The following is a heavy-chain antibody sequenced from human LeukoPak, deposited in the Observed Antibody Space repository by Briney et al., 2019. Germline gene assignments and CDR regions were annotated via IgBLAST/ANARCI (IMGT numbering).Heavy chain of an antibody. V-gene: IGHV3-23*01. CDR3: ASAPAYDFLTGYSQPDY. D-gene: IGHD3-9*01. CDR2: ISGSGGST. CDR1: GFTFSSYA. Sequence: PGGSLRLSCAASGFTFSSYAMSWVRQAPGKGLEWVSAISGSGGSTYYADFVKCRFTISRDNSKNTLYLQMNTLRAEDTAVYYCASAPAYDFLTGYSQPDYWGQGTLVTVSS. J-gene: IGHJ4*02.